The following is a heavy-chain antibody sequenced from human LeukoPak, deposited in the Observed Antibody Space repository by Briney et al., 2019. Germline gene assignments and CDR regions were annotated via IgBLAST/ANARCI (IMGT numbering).Heavy chain of an antibody. D-gene: IGHD5-12*01. J-gene: IGHJ5*01. CDR2: ISSGSTTM. V-gene: IGHV3-48*03. Sequence: GGSLRLSCAASGFTFSSHDMNWVRQAPGRGLEWLSYISSGSTTMDYADSVKGRFTISRDNAKNSLFLQMNSLRAEDTGIYFCARDRGNSAYGAWFDSWGQGALVTVSS. CDR3: ARDRGNSAYGAWFDS. CDR1: GFTFSSHD.